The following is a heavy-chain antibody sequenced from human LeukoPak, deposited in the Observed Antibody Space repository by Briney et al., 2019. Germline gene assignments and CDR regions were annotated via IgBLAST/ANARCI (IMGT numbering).Heavy chain of an antibody. V-gene: IGHV4-39*01. CDR3: ARQGYTPHSFDY. D-gene: IGHD5-18*01. Sequence: PSETLSLTCTVPGGSISSSSYYWGWIRQPPGKGLEWIGSIYYSGSTYYNPSLKSRVAISVGTSKNQFSLKLSSVTAADTAVYYCARQGYTPHSFDYWGQGTLVTVSS. J-gene: IGHJ4*02. CDR2: IYYSGST. CDR1: GGSISSSSYY.